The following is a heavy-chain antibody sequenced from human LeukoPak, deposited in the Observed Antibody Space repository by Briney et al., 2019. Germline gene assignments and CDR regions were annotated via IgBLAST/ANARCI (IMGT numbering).Heavy chain of an antibody. D-gene: IGHD6-19*01. V-gene: IGHV4-59*01. Sequence: PSETLSLTCTVSGGSISSYYLSWIRQPPGKGLEWIGNIYNSGTTNYNPSLEGRVTISVDTSTNQLSLKVSSVTAADTAVYYCAKATQWLAFDYWGQGTLVTVSS. CDR3: AKATQWLAFDY. CDR2: IYNSGTT. CDR1: GGSISSYY. J-gene: IGHJ4*02.